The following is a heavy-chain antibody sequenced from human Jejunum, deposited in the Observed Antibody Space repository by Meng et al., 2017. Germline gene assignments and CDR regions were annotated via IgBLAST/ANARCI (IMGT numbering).Heavy chain of an antibody. D-gene: IGHD2-21*02. J-gene: IGHJ6*01. CDR2: IIPIFGTT. CDR3: ARYCGGGDCVVPDLNYYGLDG. V-gene: IGHV1-69*13. Sequence: SVKVSCKASGGTFSTYAITWVRQAPGQGLEWMGAIIPIFGTTTYAQNFQGRLTITADGFTTTSYMELSSLRSDDTAVHYCARYCGGGDCVVPDLNYYGLDGWGQGTTVTVSS. CDR1: GGTFSTYA.